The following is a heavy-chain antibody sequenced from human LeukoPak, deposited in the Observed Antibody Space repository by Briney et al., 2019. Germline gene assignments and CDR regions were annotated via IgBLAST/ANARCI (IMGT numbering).Heavy chain of an antibody. V-gene: IGHV3-21*01. J-gene: IGHJ6*02. CDR1: GFTFSSYS. CDR2: ISSSSSYI. D-gene: IGHD6-13*01. Sequence: PGGSLRLSCAASGFTFSSYSMNWVRQAPGKGLEWVSSISSSSSYIYYADSVKGRFTISRDNAKNSLYLQMNSLRAEDTAVYYCAREAGYSSSWIDYYYYGMDVWGQGTTVTVSS. CDR3: AREAGYSSSWIDYYYYGMDV.